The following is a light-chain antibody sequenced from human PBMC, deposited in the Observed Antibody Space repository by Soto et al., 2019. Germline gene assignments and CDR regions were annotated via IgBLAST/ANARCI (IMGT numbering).Light chain of an antibody. CDR3: SSHTSNTTPYV. CDR2: DVT. CDR1: SSDVGAYNY. J-gene: IGLJ1*01. V-gene: IGLV2-14*01. Sequence: QSALTQPASVSGSPGQSIAISCTGTSSDVGAYNYVSWYQQHPGKVPKLVIYDVTNRPSGVSDRFSGSKSGNTASLTISGLQAEDEADYYCSSHTSNTTPYVFGTGTKLTVL.